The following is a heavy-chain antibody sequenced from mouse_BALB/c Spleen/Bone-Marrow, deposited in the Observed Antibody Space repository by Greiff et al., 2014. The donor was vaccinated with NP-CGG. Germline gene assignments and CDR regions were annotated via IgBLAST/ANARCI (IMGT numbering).Heavy chain of an antibody. D-gene: IGHD2-1*01. CDR1: GFTFSNYG. Sequence: DVKLVESGGGLVQPGGSLKLSCAASGFTFSNYGMSWVRQTPDKRLELVATIDSDGGSTYYPDSVKGRFTIYRDTAKNTLYLQMSSLKSEETAMYYCVRGNYGNYVDYFDFWGQGTTLTVSS. CDR2: IDSDGGST. CDR3: VRGNYGNYVDYFDF. V-gene: IGHV5-6-3*01. J-gene: IGHJ2*01.